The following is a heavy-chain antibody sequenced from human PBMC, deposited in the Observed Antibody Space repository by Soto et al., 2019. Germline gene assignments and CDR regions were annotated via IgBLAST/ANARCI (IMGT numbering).Heavy chain of an antibody. J-gene: IGHJ4*02. CDR2: MNPNSGNT. V-gene: IGHV1-8*01. Sequence: ASVKVSCKASGYTFTSYDINWVRQATGQGLEWMGWMNPNSGNTSYAQKFQGRVTMTTDKSTSTAYMELSSLRSEDTAVYYCARGRTAMVQFDYWGQGTLVTVSS. D-gene: IGHD5-18*01. CDR3: ARGRTAMVQFDY. CDR1: GYTFTSYD.